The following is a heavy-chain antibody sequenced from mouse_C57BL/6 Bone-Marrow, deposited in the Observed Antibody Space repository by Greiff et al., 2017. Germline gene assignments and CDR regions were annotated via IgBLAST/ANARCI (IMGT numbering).Heavy chain of an antibody. CDR3: ARRASSGCGYYAMGC. J-gene: IGHJ4*01. Sequence: EVKLQEPGGGLVQPGGSLKLSCAASGIDFSRYWMRWVRRAPGKGLEWIGEINPDSSTINYAPSLKDKFIISRDNAKNTLYLQMSKVRSEDAALYCCARRASSGCGYYAMGCWGPGTTVTVSS. CDR2: INPDSSTI. D-gene: IGHD3-2*02. CDR1: GIDFSRYW. V-gene: IGHV4-1*01.